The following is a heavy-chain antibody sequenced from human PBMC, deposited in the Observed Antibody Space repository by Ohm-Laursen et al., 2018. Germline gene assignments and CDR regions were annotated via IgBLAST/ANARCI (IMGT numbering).Heavy chain of an antibody. CDR1: GFAFSNSW. CDR2: IQNGGVT. V-gene: IGHV3-53*01. Sequence: SLRLSCAASGFAFSNSWLTWVRQAPGKGLEWVSVIQNGGVTYYADSVKGRFTISRDNSKNTVSLQMNSLRAEDTAVYYCARGGALDCWGQGTLVTVSS. CDR3: ARGGALDC. J-gene: IGHJ4*02.